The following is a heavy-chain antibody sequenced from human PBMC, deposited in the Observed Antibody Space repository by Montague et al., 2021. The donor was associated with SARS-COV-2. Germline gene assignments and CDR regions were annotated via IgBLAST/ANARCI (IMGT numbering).Heavy chain of an antibody. CDR2: LYYSGST. CDR1: GGSISSGGYY. D-gene: IGHD4-11*01. Sequence: TLSLTCTVSGGSISSGGYYWGWIRQHPGKGLEWIGYLYYSGSTYYNPYLKSRVTKLVDMSKNQFSLKLSSVTAADTALYYCARDGYSNSGFDPWGQGTLVTVSS. V-gene: IGHV4-31*03. CDR3: ARDGYSNSGFDP. J-gene: IGHJ5*02.